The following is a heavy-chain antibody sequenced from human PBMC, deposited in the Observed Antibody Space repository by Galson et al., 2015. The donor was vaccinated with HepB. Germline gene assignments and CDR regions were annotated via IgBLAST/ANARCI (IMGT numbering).Heavy chain of an antibody. V-gene: IGHV3-30*03. D-gene: IGHD3-3*01. CDR1: GFTFSSYG. CDR2: ISYDGSNK. CDR3: ARDIGSGWYYFAY. J-gene: IGHJ4*02. Sequence: SLRLSCAASGFTFSSYGMHWVRQAPGKGLEWVAVISYDGSNKYYADSVKGRFTISRDNSKNTLYLQMNSLRAEDTAVYYCARDIGSGWYYFAYWGQGTLVTVSS.